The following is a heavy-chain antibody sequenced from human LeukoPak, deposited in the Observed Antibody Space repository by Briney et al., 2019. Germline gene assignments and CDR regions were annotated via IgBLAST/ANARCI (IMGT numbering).Heavy chain of an antibody. Sequence: PGRSLRLSCAASGFTFGSYAMHWVRQAPGKGLEWVVVISYDGSNKYYADSVKGRFTISRDNSKNTLYLQMNSLRAEDTAVYYCAREGRVIVGATGYFDYWGQGTLVTVSS. CDR1: GFTFGSYA. CDR3: AREGRVIVGATGYFDY. J-gene: IGHJ4*02. CDR2: ISYDGSNK. V-gene: IGHV3-30*04. D-gene: IGHD1-26*01.